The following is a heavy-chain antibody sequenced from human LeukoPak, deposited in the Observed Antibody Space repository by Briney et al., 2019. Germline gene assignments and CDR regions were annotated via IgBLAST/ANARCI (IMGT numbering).Heavy chain of an antibody. CDR2: INGDGSDK. Sequence: GESLRLSCAASGFTISSAWMTWGRQAPGKGLEWVATINGDGSDKYYVESVKGRFTISRDNAESSLFLQMNSLRVEDTAVYYCTNLGHSDWGQGTLVTVSS. CDR1: GFTISSAW. D-gene: IGHD5-18*01. V-gene: IGHV3-7*01. CDR3: TNLGHSD. J-gene: IGHJ4*02.